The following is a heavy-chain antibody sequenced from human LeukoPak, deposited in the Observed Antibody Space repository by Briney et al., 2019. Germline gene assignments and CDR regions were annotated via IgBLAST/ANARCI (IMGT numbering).Heavy chain of an antibody. CDR2: MNPKSGPA. CDR3: ARNLDLSGYYMWFDP. V-gene: IGHV1-8*01. CDR1: GFTFTNYD. J-gene: IGHJ5*02. D-gene: IGHD3-3*01. Sequence: GASVEVSCKASGFTFTNYDINWMRQATGQGLEWMGWMNPKSGPAGYAQKFQGRVTMTRNTSISTAYMELSSLRSEDTAIYYCARNLDLSGYYMWFDPWGQGTLVTVSS.